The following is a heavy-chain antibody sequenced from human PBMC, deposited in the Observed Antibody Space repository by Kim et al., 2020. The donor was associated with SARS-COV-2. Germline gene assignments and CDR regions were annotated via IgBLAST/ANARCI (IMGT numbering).Heavy chain of an antibody. CDR2: LWYGDAAQ. D-gene: IGHD2-15*01. V-gene: IGHV3-33*01. J-gene: IGHJ5*02. Sequence: GGSLRLSCEASGFTFRDYAMHWVRQAPGKGLEWVALLWYGDAAQYYSQSVEGRFTISRDDSKSTLYLQMNSLKVEDTDVYYCVRDAGLVVATTDRPNWFDPWGQGSLVTVSS. CDR1: GFTFRDYA. CDR3: VRDAGLVVATTDRPNWFDP.